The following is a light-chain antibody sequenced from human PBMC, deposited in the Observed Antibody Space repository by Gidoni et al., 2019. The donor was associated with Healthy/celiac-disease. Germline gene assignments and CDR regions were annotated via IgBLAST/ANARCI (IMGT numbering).Light chain of an antibody. Sequence: QSALTQPASGPGSPGQSITISCTGTSSDVGGYNYVSWYQQHPGKAPKLMIYEVSNRPSGVSNRFSGSKSGNTASLTISGLQAEDEADYYCSSYTSSSTPVFGGGTKLTVL. CDR2: EVS. CDR1: SSDVGGYNY. CDR3: SSYTSSSTPV. V-gene: IGLV2-14*01. J-gene: IGLJ2*01.